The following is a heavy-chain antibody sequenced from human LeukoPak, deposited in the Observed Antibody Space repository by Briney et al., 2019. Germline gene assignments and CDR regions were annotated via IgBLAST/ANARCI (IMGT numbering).Heavy chain of an antibody. CDR1: GGSISSYY. CDR3: ARRGASGRRDFDY. CDR2: IYNSGST. D-gene: IGHD3-10*01. Sequence: SETLSLTCTVSGGSISSYYWNWIRQPPGKGLEWIGYIYNSGSTNYNPSLKSRVTISVDTSNNQFSLNLSSVTAADTAVYYCARRGASGRRDFDYWGQGTLVTVSP. J-gene: IGHJ4*02. V-gene: IGHV4-59*08.